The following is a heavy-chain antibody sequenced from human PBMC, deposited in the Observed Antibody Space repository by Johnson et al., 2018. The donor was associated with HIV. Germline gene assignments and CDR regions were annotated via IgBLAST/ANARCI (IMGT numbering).Heavy chain of an antibody. D-gene: IGHD3-22*01. CDR1: GFTFSSYA. CDR3: ERGDNYYDSSGYYFSLDI. CDR2: ISSNGGST. Sequence: VQLVESGGGVVQPGRSLRLSCAASGFTFSSYAMHWVRQASGNGLEYVSAISSNGGSTYYANSVKGRFTISRDISKNTLYRQMCSLRAEDLAVYYCERGDNYYDSSGYYFSLDIWSQGTMVTVSS. V-gene: IGHV3-64*01. J-gene: IGHJ3*02.